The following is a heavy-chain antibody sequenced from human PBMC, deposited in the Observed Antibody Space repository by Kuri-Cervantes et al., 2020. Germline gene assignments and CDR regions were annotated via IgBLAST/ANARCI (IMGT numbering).Heavy chain of an antibody. CDR3: ARAVGYCSTISCYEGVWFDP. Sequence: ASVKVSCKASGYTFTSYGISWVRQAPGQGLEWMGWISVFNGNTNYAQKLQGRVTMTTDTSTTTAYMELRSLTSDDTAVYYCARAVGYCSTISCYEGVWFDPWGQGTLVTVSS. V-gene: IGHV1-18*01. D-gene: IGHD2-2*01. CDR2: ISVFNGNT. CDR1: GYTFTSYG. J-gene: IGHJ5*02.